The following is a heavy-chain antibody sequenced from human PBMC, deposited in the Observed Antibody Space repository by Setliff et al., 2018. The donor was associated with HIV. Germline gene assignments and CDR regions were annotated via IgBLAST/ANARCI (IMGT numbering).Heavy chain of an antibody. D-gene: IGHD2-15*01. CDR2: IINSGGTT. V-gene: IGHV3-23*01. CDR1: GFTFSNYA. J-gene: IGHJ4*02. CDR3: ANDSQCSGGSCKHFDF. Sequence: PGGSLRLSCAASGFTFSNYAMTWVRQAPGKGLGWVPTIINSGGTTYDADSVKGRFTSSRDNSKNTMYLQMNSLIDEYTAVYFCANDSQCSGGSCKHFDFWGQGTRVTVSS.